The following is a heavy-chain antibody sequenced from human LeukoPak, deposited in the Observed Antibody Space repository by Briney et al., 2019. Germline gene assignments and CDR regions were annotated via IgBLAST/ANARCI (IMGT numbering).Heavy chain of an antibody. CDR2: IHTGGGT. CDR1: GDSISSYY. D-gene: IGHD6-6*01. Sequence: SQTLSLTCTVSGDSISSYYWSWIRQLPRKGREWIGYIHTGGGTSYITSLKGRVPISIDTSENQFSLKLSSVIAADSAVYYCVRLTRLSTSHDRYYLDYWGQGTLVTVSS. V-gene: IGHV4-4*09. CDR3: VRLTRLSTSHDRYYLDY. J-gene: IGHJ4*02.